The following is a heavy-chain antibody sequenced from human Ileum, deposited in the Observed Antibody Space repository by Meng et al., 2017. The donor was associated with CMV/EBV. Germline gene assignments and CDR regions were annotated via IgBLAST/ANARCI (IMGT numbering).Heavy chain of an antibody. CDR1: GLTFSNHG. V-gene: IGHV3-30*02. CDR3: AKDKGLRFLEGFSV. J-gene: IGHJ4*02. CDR2: RRSDGSDK. Sequence: GGSLRLSCAASGLTFSNHGMHWVRQAPGKGLEWVAFRRSDGSDKYYADSVKGRFTISRDNSKNTLYLQMNSLRAEDTAVYYCAKDKGLRFLEGFSVWGQKTLVTVSS. D-gene: IGHD3-3*01.